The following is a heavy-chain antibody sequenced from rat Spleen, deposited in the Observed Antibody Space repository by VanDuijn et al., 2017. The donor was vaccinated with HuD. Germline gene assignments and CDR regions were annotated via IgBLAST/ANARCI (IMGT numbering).Heavy chain of an antibody. CDR1: GFSLTDNN. V-gene: IGHV2-15*01. CDR3: ARSAYGYNFNYFAY. Sequence: QVQLKESGPGLVQPSQTLSLTCTVSGFSLTDNNVHWVRQPPGKGLEWIGAIWSGGSTDYNSTLKSRLSISRDTSKSQVLLKRNSLQTEDTAMYFCARSAYGYNFNYFAYWGQGTLVTVSS. J-gene: IGHJ3*01. CDR2: IWSGGST. D-gene: IGHD1-9*01.